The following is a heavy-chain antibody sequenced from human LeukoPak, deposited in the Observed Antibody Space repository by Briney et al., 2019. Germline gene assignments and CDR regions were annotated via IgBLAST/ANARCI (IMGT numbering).Heavy chain of an antibody. CDR2: IYTSGST. Sequence: SETLSLTCTVSGGSISSGSYYWSWIRQPAGKGLEWIGRIYTSGSTNYNPSLKSRVTMSVDTSKNQFSLKLSSVTAADTAVYYCARVTPGGYFSSTSCPLYLYYYNMDFWDKGTPVTISS. CDR3: ARVTPGGYFSSTSCPLYLYYYNMDF. D-gene: IGHD2-2*01. J-gene: IGHJ6*03. CDR1: GGSISSGSYY. V-gene: IGHV4-61*02.